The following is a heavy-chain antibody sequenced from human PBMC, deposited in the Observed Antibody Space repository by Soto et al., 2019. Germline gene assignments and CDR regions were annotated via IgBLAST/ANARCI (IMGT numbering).Heavy chain of an antibody. CDR3: ASGINLSTQAFDY. CDR2: ISSGGSST. J-gene: IGHJ4*02. CDR1: GFTFSSYW. D-gene: IGHD1-20*01. Sequence: EVQLVESGGGLVQPGGSLRLSCAASGFTFSSYWMHWVRQAPGKGLVWVSRISSGGSSTSYADSVKGRFTISRHNAKNTLYMQMNSPIAEDTAVYYCASGINLSTQAFDYWGQGTMVSVSS. V-gene: IGHV3-74*01.